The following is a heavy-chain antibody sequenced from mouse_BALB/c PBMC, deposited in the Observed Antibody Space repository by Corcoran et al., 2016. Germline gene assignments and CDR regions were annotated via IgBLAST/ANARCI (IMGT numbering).Heavy chain of an antibody. V-gene: IGHV14-3*02. CDR1: GFNIKDTY. J-gene: IGHJ3*01. Sequence: EVQLQQSGAELVKPGASVKLSCTASGFNIKDTYMHWVKQRPEQGPEWIGRIDPANGNTKYDPKFQGKATITADTSSNTAYLQLSSLTSEDTAVYYCARDAWFAYWGQGTLVTVSA. CDR3: ARDAWFAY. CDR2: IDPANGNT.